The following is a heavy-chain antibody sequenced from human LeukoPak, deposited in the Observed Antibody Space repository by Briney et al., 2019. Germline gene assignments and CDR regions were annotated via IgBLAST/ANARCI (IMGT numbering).Heavy chain of an antibody. V-gene: IGHV4-61*01. CDR1: GGSVSSGSYY. Sequence: SETLSLTCTVFGGSVSSGSYYWSWIRQPPGKGLEWIGYIYYSGSTNYNPSLKSRVTISVDTSKNQFSLKLSSVTAADTAVYYCARDDSSGWYYFDYWGQGTLVTVSS. D-gene: IGHD6-19*01. CDR3: ARDDSSGWYYFDY. J-gene: IGHJ4*02. CDR2: IYYSGST.